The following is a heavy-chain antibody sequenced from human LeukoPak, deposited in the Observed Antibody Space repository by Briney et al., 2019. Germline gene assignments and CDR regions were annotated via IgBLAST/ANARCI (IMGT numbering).Heavy chain of an antibody. CDR3: ARSGGGGDVPNYYYYYYMDV. CDR1: GFTFSHYG. CDR2: LSGSGNKT. V-gene: IGHV3-23*01. Sequence: GGSLRLSCAAAGFTFSHYGMSWVRQAPGKGLEWVSSLSGSGNKTYYADSVKGRFTISRDNSKDTLYLDVSSLRVDDTAVYYCARSGGGGDVPNYYYYYYMDVWGKGTTVTVSS. D-gene: IGHD2-21*02. J-gene: IGHJ6*03.